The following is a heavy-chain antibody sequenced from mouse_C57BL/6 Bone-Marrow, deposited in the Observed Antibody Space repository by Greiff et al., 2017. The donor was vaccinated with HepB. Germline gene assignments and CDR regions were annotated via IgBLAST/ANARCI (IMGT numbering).Heavy chain of an antibody. CDR1: GFTFSDYY. CDR2: ISNGGGST. J-gene: IGHJ1*03. D-gene: IGHD2-4*01. V-gene: IGHV5-12*01. Sequence: EVQGVESGGGLVQPGGSLKLSCAASGFTFSDYYMYWVRQTPEKRLEWVAYISNGGGSTYYPDTVKGRFTISRDNAKNTLYLQMSRLKSEDTAMYYCARHDDSWYFDVWGTGTTVTVSS. CDR3: ARHDDSWYFDV.